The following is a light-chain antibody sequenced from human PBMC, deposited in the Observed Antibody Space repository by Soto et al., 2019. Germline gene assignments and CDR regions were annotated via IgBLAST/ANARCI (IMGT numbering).Light chain of an antibody. CDR3: AAWDDSLNGFYV. CDR1: SSNIGSNT. Sequence: QLVLTQPPSASGTPGQRVTISCSGSSSNIGSNTVNWYQQLPGTAPKLLIYSNNQRPSGVPDRFSDSKSGTSASLAISGLQSEDEAYYYCAAWDDSLNGFYVFGTGTKVTVL. J-gene: IGLJ1*01. CDR2: SNN. V-gene: IGLV1-44*01.